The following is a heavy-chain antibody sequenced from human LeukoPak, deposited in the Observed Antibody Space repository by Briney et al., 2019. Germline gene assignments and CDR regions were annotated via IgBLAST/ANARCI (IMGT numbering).Heavy chain of an antibody. CDR1: GGSISSSNYY. J-gene: IGHJ4*02. CDR3: AREEYSSSWYPNLFDY. D-gene: IGHD6-13*01. Sequence: SETLSLTCTVSGGSISSSNYYWGWIRQPPGKGLEWIGSIYYSGSTYYNPSLKSRVTISVDTSKNQFSLKLSSVTAADTAVYYCAREEYSSSWYPNLFDYWGQGTLVTVSS. CDR2: IYYSGST. V-gene: IGHV4-39*02.